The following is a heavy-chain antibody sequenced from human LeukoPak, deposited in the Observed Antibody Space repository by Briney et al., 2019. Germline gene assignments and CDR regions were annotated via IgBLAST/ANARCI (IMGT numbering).Heavy chain of an antibody. CDR3: AIRGPYSSGWYSMDY. J-gene: IGHJ4*02. Sequence: SVKVSCKASGGTFSSYAISWVRQAPGQGLEWMGGIIPIFGTANYAQKFQGRVTITSDESTSTAYMELSSLRSEDTAVYYCAIRGPYSSGWYSMDYWGQGTLVTVSS. CDR2: IIPIFGTA. V-gene: IGHV1-69*01. CDR1: GGTFSSYA. D-gene: IGHD6-19*01.